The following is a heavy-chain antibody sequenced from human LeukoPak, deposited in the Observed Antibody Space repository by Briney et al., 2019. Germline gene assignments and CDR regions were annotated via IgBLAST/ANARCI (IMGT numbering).Heavy chain of an antibody. CDR3: AGPLTTVTT. Sequence: GGSLRLSCAASGFTFSSYGMHWVRQAPGKGLEWVAVISYDGSNKYYADSVKGRFTISRDNSKNTLYLQMNSLRAEDTAVYYCAGPLTTVTTWGQGTLVTVSS. V-gene: IGHV3-30*03. CDR1: GFTFSSYG. J-gene: IGHJ4*02. CDR2: ISYDGSNK. D-gene: IGHD4-17*01.